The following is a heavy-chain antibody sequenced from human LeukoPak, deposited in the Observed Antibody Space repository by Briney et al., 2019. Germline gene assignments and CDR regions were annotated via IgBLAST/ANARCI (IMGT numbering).Heavy chain of an antibody. J-gene: IGHJ4*02. D-gene: IGHD2-15*01. CDR3: ARDRGNYFDY. CDR2: IYYSGST. V-gene: IGHV4-59*01. CDR1: GGSISSYY. Sequence: PSETLSPTCTVSGGSISSYYWSWIRQPPGKGLEWIGYIYYSGSTNYNPSLKSRVTISVDTSKNQFSLKLNSVTAADTAVYYCARDRGNYFDYWGQGTLVTVSS.